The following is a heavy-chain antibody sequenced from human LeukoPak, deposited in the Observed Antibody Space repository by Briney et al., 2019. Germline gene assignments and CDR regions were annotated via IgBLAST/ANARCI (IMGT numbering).Heavy chain of an antibody. Sequence: PSETLSLTCTVSGGSISSSSYYWGWIRQPPGKGLEWIGSIYYSGSTYYNPSLKSRVTISVDTSKNQFSLKLSSVTAADTAVYYCATRVLGYSGYVVDYWGQGTLVTVSS. CDR1: GGSISSSSYY. J-gene: IGHJ4*02. V-gene: IGHV4-39*01. CDR3: ATRVLGYSGYVVDY. CDR2: IYYSGST. D-gene: IGHD5-12*01.